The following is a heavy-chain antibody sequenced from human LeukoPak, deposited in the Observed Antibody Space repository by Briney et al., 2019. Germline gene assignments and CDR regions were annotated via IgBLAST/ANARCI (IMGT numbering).Heavy chain of an antibody. V-gene: IGHV4-34*01. CDR1: GGSFSGYY. CDR3: ARGLRYYGSGSYPYYSWFDP. D-gene: IGHD3-10*01. CDR2: INHSGST. J-gene: IGHJ5*02. Sequence: SETLSLTCAVYGGSFSGYYWSWIRQPPGKGLEWIGEINHSGSTNYNPSLKSRVTISVDTSKNQFSLKLSSVTAADTAVYYCARGLRYYGSGSYPYYSWFDPWGQGTLVTVSS.